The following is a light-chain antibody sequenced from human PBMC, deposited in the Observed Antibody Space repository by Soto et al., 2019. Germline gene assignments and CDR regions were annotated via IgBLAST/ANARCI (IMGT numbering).Light chain of an antibody. CDR1: QSVGRSH. J-gene: IGKJ2*01. CDR3: QQYGRSPYT. CDR2: DAS. Sequence: EIVLTQSPGTLSLSPGERATLSCWASQSVGRSHLAWYQQKPGQAPRLRIYDASSRATGIPDRFSGSGSGTDFTLTISRLEPEDLAVYFCQQYGRSPYTFGQGTKLDIK. V-gene: IGKV3-20*01.